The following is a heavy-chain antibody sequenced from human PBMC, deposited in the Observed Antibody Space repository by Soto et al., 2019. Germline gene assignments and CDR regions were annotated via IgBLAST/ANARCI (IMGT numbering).Heavy chain of an antibody. J-gene: IGHJ6*02. CDR2: AQPGHSDT. D-gene: IGHD2-2*02. CDR1: GYRFTSFW. CDR3: ARHVYPHQLLYRATYYYYYGMDV. Sequence: PGESLKISCQGSGYRFTSFWIGWVRQMPGKGLEWMGIAQPGHSDTRYSPSFQGHVTISADESTNTAYLQWSSLKASDTAMYYCARHVYPHQLLYRATYYYYYGMDVWGQGTTVTVSS. V-gene: IGHV5-51*01.